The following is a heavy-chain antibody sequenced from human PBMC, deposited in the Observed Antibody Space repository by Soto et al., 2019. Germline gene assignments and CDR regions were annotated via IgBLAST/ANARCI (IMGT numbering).Heavy chain of an antibody. CDR1: GYAFTSYA. Sequence: ASVKVSCKASGYAFTSYAMHWVRQAPGQRLEWMGWINAGNGNTKYSQKFQGRVTITRDTSASTAYMELSSLRSEDTAVYYCARDLQAGTIFGVAGTWGQGTLVTVSS. CDR3: ARDLQAGTIFGVAGT. CDR2: INAGNGNT. J-gene: IGHJ5*02. D-gene: IGHD3-3*01. V-gene: IGHV1-3*01.